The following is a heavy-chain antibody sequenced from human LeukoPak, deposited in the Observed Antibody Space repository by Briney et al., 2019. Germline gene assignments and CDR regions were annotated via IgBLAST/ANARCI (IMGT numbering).Heavy chain of an antibody. V-gene: IGHV3-33*01. CDR3: ARGVEQQLVRGYYYMDV. Sequence: GGSLRLSCAASGFTFSSYGMHWVRQAPGKGLEWVTLIWYDGSNKYYADSVKGRFTISRDNSKNTLYLQMNSLRAEDMAVYYCARGVEQQLVRGYYYMDVWGKGTTVTVSS. J-gene: IGHJ6*03. D-gene: IGHD6-13*01. CDR2: IWYDGSNK. CDR1: GFTFSSYG.